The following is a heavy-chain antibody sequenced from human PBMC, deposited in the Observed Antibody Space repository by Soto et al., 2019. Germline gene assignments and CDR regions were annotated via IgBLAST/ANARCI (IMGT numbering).Heavy chain of an antibody. J-gene: IGHJ4*02. CDR2: MNQDGSEK. CDR1: GYTFSSYW. V-gene: IGHV3-7*01. Sequence: EVQLVESGGGLVQPGGSLRLSCAASGYTFSSYWMSWVRQAPGKGLEWVANMNQDGSEKNYVDSVKGRFIISRDNAKNSVSLQMYSLRVEDTGVYYCARDQRYSQFDYWGQGIQVTVSS. D-gene: IGHD3-9*01. CDR3: ARDQRYSQFDY.